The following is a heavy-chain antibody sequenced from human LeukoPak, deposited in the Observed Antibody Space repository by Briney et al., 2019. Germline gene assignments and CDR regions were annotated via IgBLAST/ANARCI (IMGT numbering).Heavy chain of an antibody. CDR3: ARGGYYYDSSGYYYAPGFDY. CDR1: GGTFSSYA. CDR2: IIPIFGTA. D-gene: IGHD3-22*01. J-gene: IGHJ4*02. V-gene: IGHV1-69*05. Sequence: SVTVSCKASGGTFSSYAISWVRQAPGQGLEWMGGIIPIFGTANYAQTFQGRVTITTDESTSTAYMELSSLRSEDTAVYYCARGGYYYDSSGYYYAPGFDYWGQGTLVTVSS.